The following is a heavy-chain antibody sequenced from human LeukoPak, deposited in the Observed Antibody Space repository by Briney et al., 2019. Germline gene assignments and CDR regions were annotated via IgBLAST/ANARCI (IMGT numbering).Heavy chain of an antibody. Sequence: PGGSLRLSCSASEFTVSSNYMTWVRQAPGKGLEWVAVIHKNAIKYYADSVKGRFTISRDNAKNSLYLQMNSLRAEDTAVYYCARAPGYRSFLDYWGQGTLVTVSS. CDR2: IHKNAIK. CDR1: EFTVSSNY. J-gene: IGHJ4*02. CDR3: ARAPGYRSFLDY. V-gene: IGHV3-53*01. D-gene: IGHD6-13*01.